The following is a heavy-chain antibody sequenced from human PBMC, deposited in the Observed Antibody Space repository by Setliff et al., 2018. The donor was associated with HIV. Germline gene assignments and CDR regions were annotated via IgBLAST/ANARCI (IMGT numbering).Heavy chain of an antibody. D-gene: IGHD6-6*01. J-gene: IGHJ5*02. CDR2: IFSNDEK. CDR1: GFSLHTTGVA. V-gene: IGHV2-26*01. CDR3: ARHSITSLSWFDP. Sequence: SGPTLVNPTQTLTLTCSFSGFSLHTTGVAVSWIRQPPGKALEWLAHIFSNDEKSYSTSLKSRLTISKDTSKSQVVLTMTNMDPVDTATYYCARHSITSLSWFDPWGQGTLVTVSS.